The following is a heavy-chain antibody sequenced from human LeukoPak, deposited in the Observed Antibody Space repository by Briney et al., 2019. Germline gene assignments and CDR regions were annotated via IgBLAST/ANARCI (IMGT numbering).Heavy chain of an antibody. CDR2: IYYSGST. CDR3: AGGDSTHYYYYYYMDV. Sequence: SETLSLTCSVSGGSFSSYYWSWIRQPPGKGLEWIGYIYYSGSTNYNPSLKSRVTISVDTSKNQFSLKLSSVTAADTAVYYCAGGDSTHYYYYYYMDVWGKGTTVTVSS. D-gene: IGHD2/OR15-2a*01. CDR1: GGSFSSYY. V-gene: IGHV4-59*12. J-gene: IGHJ6*03.